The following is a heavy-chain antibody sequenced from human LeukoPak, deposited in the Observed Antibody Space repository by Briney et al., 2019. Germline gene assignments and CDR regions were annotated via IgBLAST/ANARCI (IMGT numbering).Heavy chain of an antibody. CDR3: ARLGSSWLNFDY. CDR1: GGSFSSYY. CDR2: IYYSGST. J-gene: IGHJ4*02. V-gene: IGHV4-59*08. Sequence: SETLSLTCAVYGGSFSSYYWSWIRQPPGKGLEWIGYIYYSGSTNYNPSLKSRVTISVDTSKNQFSLKLSSVTAADTAVYYCARLGSSWLNFDYWGQGTLVTVSS. D-gene: IGHD6-13*01.